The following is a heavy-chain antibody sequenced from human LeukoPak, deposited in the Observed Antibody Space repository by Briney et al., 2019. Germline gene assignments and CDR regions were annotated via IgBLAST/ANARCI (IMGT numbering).Heavy chain of an antibody. CDR2: IYWTGTR. Sequence: SETLSLTCTVSGDSISSGGYYWAWIRQPPGKALEWIGSIYWTGTRQYNLSLKSRVTISADTSKNQFSLQLTSVTAADTAVYYCASLGSNDYWGQGTLVTVSS. CDR1: GDSISSGGYY. V-gene: IGHV4-39*07. D-gene: IGHD2-15*01. CDR3: ASLGSNDY. J-gene: IGHJ4*02.